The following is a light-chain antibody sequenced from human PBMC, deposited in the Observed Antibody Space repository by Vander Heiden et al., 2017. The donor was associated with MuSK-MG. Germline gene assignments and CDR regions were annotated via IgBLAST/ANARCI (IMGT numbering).Light chain of an antibody. CDR3: QQSYNTPRT. CDR2: AAS. J-gene: IGKJ2*02. V-gene: IGKV1-39*01. Sequence: DIPMTQSPSSLSASVGDRVTITCRASQSISSYLNWYQQKPGQAPKLLIYAASSLQTGVPSRFTGSGSGTDFTLTISSLQAEDVATYYCQQSYNTPRTFGQGTKLEIK. CDR1: QSISSY.